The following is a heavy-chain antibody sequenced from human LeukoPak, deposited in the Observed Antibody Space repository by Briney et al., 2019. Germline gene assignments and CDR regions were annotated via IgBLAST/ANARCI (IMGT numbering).Heavy chain of an antibody. Sequence: SETLSLTCIVSGDSVSSSSCYWGWIRQPPGKGLEWIGSIYYRGNTYYNPSLESRVIVSVDTPENQISLKMRSVTAADTAVYYCARHATRMGLWFGELGNWGQGTQVTVSS. CDR3: ARHATRMGLWFGELGN. J-gene: IGHJ4*02. V-gene: IGHV4-39*01. CDR1: GDSVSSSSCY. D-gene: IGHD3-10*01. CDR2: IYYRGNT.